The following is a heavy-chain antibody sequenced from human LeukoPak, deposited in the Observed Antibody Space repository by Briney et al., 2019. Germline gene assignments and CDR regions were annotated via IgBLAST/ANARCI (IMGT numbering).Heavy chain of an antibody. CDR2: IMVDGSQE. J-gene: IGHJ4*02. D-gene: IGHD3-22*01. CDR3: AKDDNYYESSGYPVAAY. Sequence: PGGSLRLSCAASGFSFSSSWMSWVRQAPGEGLQWVANIMVDGSQEYYVDSVKGRFTISRDNAKNLLYLQMNSLRVEDTAVYYCAKDDNYYESSGYPVAAYWGQGTPVTVSS. CDR1: GFSFSSSW. V-gene: IGHV3-7*03.